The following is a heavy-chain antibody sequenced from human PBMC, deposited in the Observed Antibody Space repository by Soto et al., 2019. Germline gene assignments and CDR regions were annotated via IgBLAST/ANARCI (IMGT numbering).Heavy chain of an antibody. J-gene: IGHJ3*02. Sequence: GASVKVSCKASGYTFTSYYMHWVRQAPGQGLEWMGIINPSGGSTSYAQKFQGRVTMTRDTSTSTVYMELSSLRSEETAVYYCARSYYDFWSGYPSSPDDAFDIWGKGTMVTVSS. CDR2: INPSGGST. CDR1: GYTFTSYY. V-gene: IGHV1-46*01. D-gene: IGHD3-3*01. CDR3: ARSYYDFWSGYPSSPDDAFDI.